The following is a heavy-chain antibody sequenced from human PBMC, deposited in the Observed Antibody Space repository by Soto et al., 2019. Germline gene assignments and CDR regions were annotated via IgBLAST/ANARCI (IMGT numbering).Heavy chain of an antibody. D-gene: IGHD3-3*01. V-gene: IGHV3-33*01. Sequence: QVQLVESGGGVVQPGRSLRLSCVGSGFSFSKFGMHWVRQSPGRGLEWVSFIRFDGSEEYFADSVQGRFTISRDNSKNTLHLHMNSLRAEDSAVYYCARDLSIFGYLDYWGQGTLVTVSS. CDR2: IRFDGSEE. J-gene: IGHJ4*02. CDR3: ARDLSIFGYLDY. CDR1: GFSFSKFG.